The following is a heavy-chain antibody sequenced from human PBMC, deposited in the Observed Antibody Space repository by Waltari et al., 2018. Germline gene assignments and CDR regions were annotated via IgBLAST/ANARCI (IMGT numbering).Heavy chain of an antibody. Sequence: QLQLQESGPGLVKPSETLSLTCTVSGGSISSSSYYWGWIRQPPGKGLEWIGSIYYSGSTYYNPSLKIRVTISVDTSKNQFSLKLSSVTAADTAVYYCARSRGPYNWFDPWGQGTLVTVSS. V-gene: IGHV4-39*01. J-gene: IGHJ5*02. CDR3: ARSRGPYNWFDP. CDR2: IYYSGST. CDR1: GGSISSSSYY.